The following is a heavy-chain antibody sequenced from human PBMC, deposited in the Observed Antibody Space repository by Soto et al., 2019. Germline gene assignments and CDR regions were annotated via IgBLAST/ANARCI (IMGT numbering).Heavy chain of an antibody. CDR3: AVPGPAGL. V-gene: IGHV4-4*08. Sequence: QVQLQASGPGLVKPSETLSLTCSVSGGVIRSYFWSWIRQAPGKQLEWIGYVFPNGNSNYNPSLESRLKLSADTATQHASLTSKSVTPAMAAVYYCAVPGPAGLWCGGTLVTVSS. J-gene: IGHJ2*01. CDR1: GGVIRSYF. D-gene: IGHD7-27*01. CDR2: VFPNGNS.